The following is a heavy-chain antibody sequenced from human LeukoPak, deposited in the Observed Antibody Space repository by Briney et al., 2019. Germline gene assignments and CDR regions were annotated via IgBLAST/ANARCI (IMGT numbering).Heavy chain of an antibody. CDR2: INHSGST. J-gene: IGHJ4*02. V-gene: IGHV4-34*01. CDR1: GGSFSGYY. D-gene: IGHD3-10*01. Sequence: SETLSLTCAVYGGSFSGYYWSWIRQPPGKGLEWIGEINHSGSTNYNPSLKSRVTISVDTSKNQFSLKLSSVTAADTAVYYCATDDYYGSGSYDYWGLGTLVTVSS. CDR3: ATDDYYGSGSYDY.